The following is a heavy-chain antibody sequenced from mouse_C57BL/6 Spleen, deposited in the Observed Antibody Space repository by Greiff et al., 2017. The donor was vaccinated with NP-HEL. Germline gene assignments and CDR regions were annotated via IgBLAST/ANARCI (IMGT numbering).Heavy chain of an antibody. D-gene: IGHD2-4*01. J-gene: IGHJ1*03. CDR3: ANYEYDADWYFDV. CDR1: GFSLTSYG. V-gene: IGHV2-5*01. Sequence: QVQLQQSGPGLVQPSQSLSITCPVSGFSLTSYGVHWVRQSPGKGLEWLGVLWRGGSTDYNAAFLSRLSITKDNSKSQVFFKMNSLQADDTAIYSCANYEYDADWYFDVWGTGTTVTVSS. CDR2: LWRGGST.